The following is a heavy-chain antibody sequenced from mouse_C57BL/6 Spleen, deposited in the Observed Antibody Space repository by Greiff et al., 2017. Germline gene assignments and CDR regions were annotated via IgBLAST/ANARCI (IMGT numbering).Heavy chain of an antibody. J-gene: IGHJ2*01. CDR1: GYSITSGYY. Sequence: ESGPGLVKPSQSLSLTCSVTGYSITSGYYWNWIRQFPGNKLEWMGYISYDGSNNYNPSLKNRISITRDTSKNQFFLKLNSVTTEDTATYYCARDHYGYDEGGLDYWGQGTTLTVSS. V-gene: IGHV3-6*01. CDR3: ARDHYGYDEGGLDY. CDR2: ISYDGSN. D-gene: IGHD2-2*01.